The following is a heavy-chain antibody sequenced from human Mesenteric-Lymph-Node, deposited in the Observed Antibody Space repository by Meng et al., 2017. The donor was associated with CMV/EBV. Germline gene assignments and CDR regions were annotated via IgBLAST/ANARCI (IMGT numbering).Heavy chain of an antibody. CDR2: IGARSDA. CDR1: GFTSRYYD. V-gene: IGHV3-23*01. CDR3: AKPMGIVVVPAAIFDY. D-gene: IGHD2-2*01. Sequence: GESLKISCAASGFTSRYYDMSWVRQAPGKGLQWVSGIGARSDAYYADSVKGRFTISRDNSKNTLYLQMNSLRAEDTAVYYCAKPMGIVVVPAAIFDYWGQGTLVTVSS. J-gene: IGHJ4*02.